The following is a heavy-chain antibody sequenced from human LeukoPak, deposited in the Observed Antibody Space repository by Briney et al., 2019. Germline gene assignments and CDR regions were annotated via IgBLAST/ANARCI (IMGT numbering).Heavy chain of an antibody. V-gene: IGHV1-8*01. D-gene: IGHD5/OR15-5a*01. CDR1: GYIFFTYD. J-gene: IGHJ5*02. Sequence: ASVKVSCKASGYIFFTYDINWVRQAPGRGLEWMGWVNPNSGKTDCSKTFQGRVTLARSTSISTAYLQLNNVTSDDTAIYYCARGHKYDGGPYFYDWLDLWGLGTLVTVSS. CDR3: ARGHKYDGGPYFYDWLDL. CDR2: VNPNSGKT.